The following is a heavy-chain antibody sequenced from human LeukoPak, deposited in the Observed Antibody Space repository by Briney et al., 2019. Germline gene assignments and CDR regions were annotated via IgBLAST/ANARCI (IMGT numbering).Heavy chain of an antibody. CDR2: ISYDGSNK. V-gene: IGHV3-30*18. CDR3: AKDIRDSSSWFDAFDI. D-gene: IGHD6-13*01. Sequence: GRSLRLSCAASGFTFSSYGMHWVRQAPGKGLEWVAVISYDGSNKYYADSVKGRFTISRDNSKNTLYLQMNSLRAEDTALYYCAKDIRDSSSWFDAFDIWGQGTMVTVSS. CDR1: GFTFSSYG. J-gene: IGHJ3*02.